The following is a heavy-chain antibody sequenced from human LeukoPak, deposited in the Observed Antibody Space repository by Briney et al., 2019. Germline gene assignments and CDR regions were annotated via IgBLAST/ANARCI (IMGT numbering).Heavy chain of an antibody. J-gene: IGHJ5*02. V-gene: IGHV1-2*02. CDR2: INPNSGGT. CDR3: ARGRGRYWFDP. CDR1: GYTFTGYY. D-gene: IGHD3-9*01. Sequence: ASVKVSCKASGYTFTGYYMHWVRQAPGQGLEWMGWINPNSGGTNYAQKFQGRVSMTRNTSISTAYMELSSLRSEDTAVYYCARGRGRYWFDPWGQGTLVTVSS.